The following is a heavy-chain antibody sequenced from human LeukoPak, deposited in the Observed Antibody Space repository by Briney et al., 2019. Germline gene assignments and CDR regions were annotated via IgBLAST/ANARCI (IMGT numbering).Heavy chain of an antibody. J-gene: IGHJ6*02. Sequence: SVKVSCKASGGTFSSYAISWVRQAPGQGLEWMGGIIPIFGTANYAQKFQGRVTITADESTSTAYMELSSLRSEDTAVYYCASGRIAVAGPAYYYYGMDVWGQGTTVTVSS. CDR3: ASGRIAVAGPAYYYYGMDV. CDR2: IIPIFGTA. CDR1: GGTFSSYA. V-gene: IGHV1-69*13. D-gene: IGHD6-19*01.